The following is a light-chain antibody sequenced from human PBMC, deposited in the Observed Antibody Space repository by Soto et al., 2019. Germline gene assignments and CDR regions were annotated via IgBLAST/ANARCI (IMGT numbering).Light chain of an antibody. CDR2: DAS. CDR1: QGINNY. J-gene: IGKJ3*01. Sequence: DIQMTQSPPSLSASVGDRVTISCRSSQGINNYLAWYQQKPGKAPKLLIYDASSLQSGVPPRFSGSGSGTDFTLTISSLQHEDVATYYGQRHNGAPPITGGPGTKVGV. V-gene: IGKV1-27*01. CDR3: QRHNGAPPIT.